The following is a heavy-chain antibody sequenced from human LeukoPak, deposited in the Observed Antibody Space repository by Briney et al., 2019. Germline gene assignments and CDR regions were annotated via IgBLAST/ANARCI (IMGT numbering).Heavy chain of an antibody. D-gene: IGHD5/OR15-5a*01. V-gene: IGHV3-49*04. CDR3: TLYELGPSLDY. J-gene: IGHJ4*02. Sequence: GGSLRLSCTASGFTFGDYAMSWVRQAPGKGLEWVGFIRSKAYGGTTEYAASVKGRFTISRDDSKSIAYLQMNSLKTEDTAVYYCTLYELGPSLDYWGQGTLVTVSS. CDR1: GFTFGDYA. CDR2: IRSKAYGGTT.